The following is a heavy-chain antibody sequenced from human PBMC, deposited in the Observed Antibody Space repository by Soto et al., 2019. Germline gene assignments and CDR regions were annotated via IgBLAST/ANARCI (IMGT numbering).Heavy chain of an antibody. Sequence: ASVKVSCKASGYTFTSYDINWVRQATGQGLEWMGWMNPNSGNTGYAQKFQGRVTMTRNTSISTAYMELSSLRSEDTAVYYCAVTPDFWSGYSAKNDIWGQGTMVTVSS. CDR2: MNPNSGNT. CDR1: GYTFTSYD. D-gene: IGHD3-3*01. CDR3: AVTPDFWSGYSAKNDI. J-gene: IGHJ3*02. V-gene: IGHV1-8*01.